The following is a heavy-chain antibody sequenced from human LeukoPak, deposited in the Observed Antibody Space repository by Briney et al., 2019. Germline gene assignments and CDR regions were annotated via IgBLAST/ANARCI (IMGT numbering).Heavy chain of an antibody. J-gene: IGHJ4*02. CDR3: ACNWYYEGTDY. V-gene: IGHV4-61*02. Sequence: SETLSLTCTVSGGSISSGSYYWSWIRQPAGKGLEWIGRIYTSGSTNYSPSLKSRVTISVDTSKNQFSLKLSSVTAADTAVYYCACNWYYEGTDYWGQGTLVTVSS. CDR1: GGSISSGSYY. D-gene: IGHD1-7*01. CDR2: IYTSGST.